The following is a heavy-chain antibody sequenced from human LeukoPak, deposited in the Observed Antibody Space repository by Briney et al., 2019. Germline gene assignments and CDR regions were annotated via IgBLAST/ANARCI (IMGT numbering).Heavy chain of an antibody. Sequence: PGGSLRLSCSASGFTFSRYAMHWVRQAPGKGLEYVSAISREGVSTYYADSVKGRFTISRDNSKNRPYLQMSSLRDEDTALYYCVKDFGGYDAFDYWGQGTLVIVSS. CDR2: ISREGVST. CDR1: GFTFSRYA. D-gene: IGHD5-12*01. V-gene: IGHV3-64D*09. J-gene: IGHJ4*02. CDR3: VKDFGGYDAFDY.